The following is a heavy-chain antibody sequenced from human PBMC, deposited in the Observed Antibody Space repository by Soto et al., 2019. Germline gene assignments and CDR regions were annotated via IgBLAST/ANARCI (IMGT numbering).Heavy chain of an antibody. CDR2: ITNSGSHT. CDR3: GRDVVDRGVHS. D-gene: IGHD2-8*01. CDR1: GFTFRDSA. V-gene: IGHV3-23*01. J-gene: IGHJ4*02. Sequence: EVQVLESGGGLVQPGGSLRLSCAASGFTFRDSAMTWVREAPGQGLQYVSSITNSGSHTFYADSVKGRFTISRDNSKNTLYLQMNSLRAEDTALYYCGRDVVDRGVHSWGQGTLVTVSS.